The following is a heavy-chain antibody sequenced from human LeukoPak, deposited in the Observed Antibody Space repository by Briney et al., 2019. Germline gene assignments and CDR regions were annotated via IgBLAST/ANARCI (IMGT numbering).Heavy chain of an antibody. D-gene: IGHD3-10*01. CDR2: INPNSGGT. CDR3: AIVFWRYYGSGSYYNAALDAFDI. J-gene: IGHJ3*02. CDR1: GYTFTGYY. V-gene: IGHV1-2*02. Sequence: ASVKVSCKASGYTFTGYYMHWVRQAPGQGLEWLGWINPNSGGTNYAQKFQGRVTMTRETSISTAYMELSRLRSDVTAVYYCAIVFWRYYGSGSYYNAALDAFDIWGQGTMVTVSS.